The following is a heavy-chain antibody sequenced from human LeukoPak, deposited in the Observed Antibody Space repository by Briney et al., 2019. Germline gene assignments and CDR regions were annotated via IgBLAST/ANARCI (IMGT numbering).Heavy chain of an antibody. CDR2: ISYDGSNK. D-gene: IGHD5-24*01. CDR3: ARMNGYYFDY. Sequence: GGSLRPSCAASGFTFSSYAMHWVRQAPGKGLEWVAVISYDGSNKYYADSVKGRFTISRDNSKNTLYLQMNSLRAEDMAVYYCARMNGYYFDYWGQGTLVTVSS. V-gene: IGHV3-30-3*01. J-gene: IGHJ4*02. CDR1: GFTFSSYA.